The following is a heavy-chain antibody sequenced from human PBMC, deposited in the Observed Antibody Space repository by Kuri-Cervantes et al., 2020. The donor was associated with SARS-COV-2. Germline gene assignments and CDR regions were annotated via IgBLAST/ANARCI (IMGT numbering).Heavy chain of an antibody. CDR2: ISRGGSTT. CDR3: TVAYSSPTFQH. Sequence: GESLKISCAASGFTFSNYWMHWVRQAPRGGLVWVSRISRGGSTTTYADSVNGRSTTSRDNAKNTLYLQLNSLRAEDTAVYYGTVAYSSPTFQHGGQGTLVTVSS. V-gene: IGHV3-74*01. J-gene: IGHJ1*01. CDR1: GFTFSNYW. D-gene: IGHD6-13*01.